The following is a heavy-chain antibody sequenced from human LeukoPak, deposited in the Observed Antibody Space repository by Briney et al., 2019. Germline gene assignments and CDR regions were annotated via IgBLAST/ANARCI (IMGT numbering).Heavy chain of an antibody. CDR3: AKDRYYYGSGSPYRNYFDY. D-gene: IGHD3-10*01. CDR1: GFTFSSYG. J-gene: IGHJ4*02. CDR2: ISYDGSNK. V-gene: IGHV3-30*18. Sequence: GGSLRLSCAASGFTFSSYGMHWVRQAPGKGLEWVAVISYDGSNKYYADSVKGRFTISRDNSKNTLYLQMNSLRAEDTAVYYCAKDRYYYGSGSPYRNYFDYWGQGTLVTVSS.